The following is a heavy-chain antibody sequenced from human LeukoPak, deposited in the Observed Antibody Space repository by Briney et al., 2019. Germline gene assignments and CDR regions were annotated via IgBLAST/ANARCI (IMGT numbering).Heavy chain of an antibody. V-gene: IGHV1-69*06. CDR1: GGTFSSYA. Sequence: ASVKVSCKASGGTFSSYAISWVRQAPGQGLEWTGGIIPIFGTANYAQKFQGRVTITADKSTSTAYMELSSLRSEDTAVYYCARLKGYCSSTSCYEVFDYWGQGTLVTVSS. J-gene: IGHJ4*02. D-gene: IGHD2-2*01. CDR3: ARLKGYCSSTSCYEVFDY. CDR2: IIPIFGTA.